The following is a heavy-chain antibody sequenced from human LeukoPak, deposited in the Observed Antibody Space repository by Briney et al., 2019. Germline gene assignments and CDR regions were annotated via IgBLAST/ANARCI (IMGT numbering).Heavy chain of an antibody. Sequence: GRSLRLSCAASGFTFSSYGMHWVRPVPGKWLEWVAVILYDVSNTFHADSVKGRFSISRATSKNTLYLSMASLQAEDTAVYYGATGSYVAFDIWGQGTMATVSS. CDR3: ATGSYVAFDI. V-gene: IGHV3-33*05. CDR1: GFTFSSYG. CDR2: ILYDVSNT. D-gene: IGHD1-26*01. J-gene: IGHJ3*02.